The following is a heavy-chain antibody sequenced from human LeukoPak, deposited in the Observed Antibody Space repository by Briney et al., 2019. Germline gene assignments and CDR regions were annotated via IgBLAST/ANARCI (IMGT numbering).Heavy chain of an antibody. CDR1: GFTFSSYS. CDR2: ISSSSYI. CDR3: ATQGGFWPKYYFDY. D-gene: IGHD2/OR15-2a*01. V-gene: IGHV3-21*01. J-gene: IGHJ4*02. Sequence: GGSLRLSCAASGFTFSSYSMNWVRQAPGKGLEWVSSISSSSYIYYADSVKGRFTISRDNAKNSLYLQMNSLRAEDTAVYYCATQGGFWPKYYFDYWGQGTLVTVSS.